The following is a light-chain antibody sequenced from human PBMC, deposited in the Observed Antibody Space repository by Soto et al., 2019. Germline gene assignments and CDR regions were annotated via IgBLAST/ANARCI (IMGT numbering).Light chain of an antibody. CDR2: SDD. CDR3: SSYPSSSTSYV. Sequence: QSVLTQPPSASATPGQTVTISCSGSSCNIGSNAVSWYHHFPGTAPTVLIYSDDQRPSGVPDRFSGSKSGTSASPAISGLQAEDEADYFCSSYPSSSTSYVFGNGTKLTVL. CDR1: SCNIGSNA. V-gene: IGLV1-44*01. J-gene: IGLJ1*01.